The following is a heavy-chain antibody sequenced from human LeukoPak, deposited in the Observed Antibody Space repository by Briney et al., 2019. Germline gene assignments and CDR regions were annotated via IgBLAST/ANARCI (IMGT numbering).Heavy chain of an antibody. V-gene: IGHV4-59*01. Sequence: PSETPSLTCTVSGGSISSYYWSWIRQPPGKGLEWIGYIYYSGSTNYNPSLKSRVTISVDTSKNQFSLKLSSVTAADTAVYYCARVLWNWFDPWGQGTLVTVSS. J-gene: IGHJ5*02. CDR1: GGSISSYY. CDR2: IYYSGST. CDR3: ARVLWNWFDP.